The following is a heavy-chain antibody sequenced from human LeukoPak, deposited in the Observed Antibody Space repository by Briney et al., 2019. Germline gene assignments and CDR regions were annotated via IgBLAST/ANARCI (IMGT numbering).Heavy chain of an antibody. Sequence: ASVKVSCKASGYTFTSYGISWVRQAPGQGLEWMGWISAYNGNTNYAQKLQGRVTMTTDTSTSTAYMELRSLRSDDTAVYYCARGGYSYGYMGYSDYWGQGILVTVSS. D-gene: IGHD5-18*01. V-gene: IGHV1-18*01. CDR1: GYTFTSYG. CDR3: ARGGYSYGYMGYSDY. CDR2: ISAYNGNT. J-gene: IGHJ4*02.